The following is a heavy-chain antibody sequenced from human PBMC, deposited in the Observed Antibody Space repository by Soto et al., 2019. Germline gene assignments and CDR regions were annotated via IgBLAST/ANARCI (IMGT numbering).Heavy chain of an antibody. CDR2: VSAANGYT. CDR3: AKGRSIAVPEGS. CDR1: GFIFTNYG. J-gene: IGHJ5*02. Sequence: QVQLVQSGPEMKKPGASVKVSCKGSGFIFTNYGFNWVRQAPGQGLEWVGWVSAANGYTRSAQKFQDRLIMTTESSTNTAYMELRGLGPDDTALYYCAKGRSIAVPEGSWGQGTLVTVSS. D-gene: IGHD6-19*01. V-gene: IGHV1-18*01.